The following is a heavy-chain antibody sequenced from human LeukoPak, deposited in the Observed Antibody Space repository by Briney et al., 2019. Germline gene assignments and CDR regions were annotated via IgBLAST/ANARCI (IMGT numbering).Heavy chain of an antibody. D-gene: IGHD3-16*01. Sequence: SETLSLTCTVSAGSISGYYWSWIRQPPGKGLEWIGYIYDSEITKYHPSLKSRVTMSVDTSENQFSLKLNSVTAADTAVYYCARGRFAGGSQYRGVDYWGQGTLVTVSS. CDR3: ARGRFAGGSQYRGVDY. J-gene: IGHJ4*02. CDR2: IYDSEIT. V-gene: IGHV4-59*03. CDR1: AGSISGYY.